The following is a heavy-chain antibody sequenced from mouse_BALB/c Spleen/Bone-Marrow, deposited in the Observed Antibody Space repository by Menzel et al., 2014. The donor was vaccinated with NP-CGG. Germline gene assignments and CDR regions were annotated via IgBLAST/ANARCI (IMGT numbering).Heavy chain of an antibody. V-gene: IGHV3-8*02. CDR2: ISYSGNT. J-gene: IGHJ2*01. CDR1: GDSITSGY. D-gene: IGHD2-3*01. CDR3: ATYDGYCFDY. Sequence: EVKVEESGPSLVKPSQTLSLTCSATGDSITSGYWNWIRKFPGNKLEYMGYISYSGNTYYNPSLKSRISITRDTSKNQYYLQLNSVTTEDTATYYCATYDGYCFDYWGQGTTLTVSS.